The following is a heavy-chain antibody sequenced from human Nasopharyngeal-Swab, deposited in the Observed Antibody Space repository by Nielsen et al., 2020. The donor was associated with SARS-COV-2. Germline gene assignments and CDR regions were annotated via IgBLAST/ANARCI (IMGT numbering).Heavy chain of an antibody. CDR3: ARVPGFGEFY. CDR1: GFTFSSYA. Sequence: GESLKISCAASGFTFSSYAMHWVRQAPGKGLEWVSYISSSGSTIYYADSVKGRFTISRDNAKNSLYLQMNSLRAEDTAVYYCARVPGFGEFYWGQGTLVTVSS. V-gene: IGHV3-48*03. CDR2: ISSSGSTI. J-gene: IGHJ4*02. D-gene: IGHD3-10*01.